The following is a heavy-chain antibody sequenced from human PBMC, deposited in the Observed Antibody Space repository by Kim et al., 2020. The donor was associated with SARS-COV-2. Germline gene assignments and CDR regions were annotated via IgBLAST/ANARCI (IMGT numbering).Heavy chain of an antibody. Sequence: SETLSLTCTVSGGSISSYYWSWIRQPPGKGLEWIGYIYYSGSTNYNPSLKSRVTISVDTSKNQFSLKLSSVTAADTAVYYCARHYDFWSGYYTGAFDYWGQGTLVTVSS. CDR1: GGSISSYY. D-gene: IGHD3-3*01. CDR2: IYYSGST. J-gene: IGHJ4*02. CDR3: ARHYDFWSGYYTGAFDY. V-gene: IGHV4-59*13.